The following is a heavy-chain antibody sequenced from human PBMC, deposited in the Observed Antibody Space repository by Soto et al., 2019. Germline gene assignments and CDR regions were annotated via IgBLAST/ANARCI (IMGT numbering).Heavy chain of an antibody. V-gene: IGHV3-23*01. D-gene: IGHD5-18*01. Sequence: GSLRLSCAASGFTFSSYAMSWVRQAPGKGLEWVSAISGSGGSTYYADSVKGRFTISRDNSKNTLYLQMNSLRAEDTAVYYCAKDGSGYSYGYDDYWGQGTLVTVSS. CDR2: ISGSGGST. J-gene: IGHJ4*02. CDR3: AKDGSGYSYGYDDY. CDR1: GFTFSSYA.